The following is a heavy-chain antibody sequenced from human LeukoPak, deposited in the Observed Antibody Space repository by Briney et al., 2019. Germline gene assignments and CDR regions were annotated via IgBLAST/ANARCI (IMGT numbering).Heavy chain of an antibody. V-gene: IGHV3-48*02. CDR1: GFTFNTYS. Sequence: GGSLRLSCAASGFTFNTYSMNWVRQAPGKGLEWVSYISSSRSTIYYADSVKGRFTVSRDNSKNSLYLQMNTLRDEDTAVYYCVRDSQDYSNYYYYYYGMDVWGQGTTVTVPS. D-gene: IGHD4-11*01. J-gene: IGHJ6*02. CDR2: ISSSRSTI. CDR3: VRDSQDYSNYYYYYYGMDV.